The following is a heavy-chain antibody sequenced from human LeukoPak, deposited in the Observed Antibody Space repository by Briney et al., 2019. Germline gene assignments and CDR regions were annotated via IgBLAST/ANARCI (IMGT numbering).Heavy chain of an antibody. D-gene: IGHD6-19*01. J-gene: IGHJ4*02. CDR2: VYTTGST. V-gene: IGHV4-61*02. Sequence: PSETLSLTCTVSGGSISSGSYYWSWIRQPAEKGLEWIGRVYTTGSTNYNPSLKSRVTISLDTSKNQFSLKLSSVTAADTAVYYCARGPGYSSGWYAYWGQGTLVTVSS. CDR1: GGSISSGSYY. CDR3: ARGPGYSSGWYAY.